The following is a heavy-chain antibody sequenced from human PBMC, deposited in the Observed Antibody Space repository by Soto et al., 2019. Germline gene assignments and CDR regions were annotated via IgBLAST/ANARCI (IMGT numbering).Heavy chain of an antibody. Sequence: QVQLQESGPGLVKPSETLSLTCTVSGGSVSSVSYYWSWIRQPPGKGLGGIGYIYYSGSTNYNPSLKSRVTISVDTSKNQFSLKLSSVTAADTAVYYCARRVGYSREHYYGMDVWGQGTTVTVSS. J-gene: IGHJ6*02. V-gene: IGHV4-61*01. CDR2: IYYSGST. CDR1: GGSVSSVSYY. D-gene: IGHD5-12*01. CDR3: ARRVGYSREHYYGMDV.